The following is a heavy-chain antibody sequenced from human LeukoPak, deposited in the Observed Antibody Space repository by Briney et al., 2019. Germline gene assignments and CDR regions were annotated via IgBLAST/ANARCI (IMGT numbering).Heavy chain of an antibody. J-gene: IGHJ4*02. CDR2: IKTEGSEN. Sequence: PGGSLRLSCAASGFTFSSDWMSWVRQAPGKGLEWVAIIKTEGSENYYVDSVKVGFTISRDNAKNSLYLQMNSLRAEDTAVYYCARATHRVVADYFDYWGQGTLVTVSS. V-gene: IGHV3-7*01. CDR1: GFTFSSDW. CDR3: ARATHRVVADYFDY. D-gene: IGHD2-15*01.